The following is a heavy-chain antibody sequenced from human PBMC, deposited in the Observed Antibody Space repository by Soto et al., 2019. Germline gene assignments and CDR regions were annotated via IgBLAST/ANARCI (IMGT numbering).Heavy chain of an antibody. V-gene: IGHV4-31*03. J-gene: IGHJ6*02. CDR1: GASISSGGYF. D-gene: IGHD4-17*01. Sequence: QVQLQESGPGLVKPSQTLSLTCTVSGASISSGGYFWSWIRQHPVKGLEWIGYIYHSGSTYYSPSLQSRVTISVDTSKNQFSLDLSSVTAADTAVYYCASRGYGDSNKGLDFWGQGTTVTVSS. CDR3: ASRGYGDSNKGLDF. CDR2: IYHSGST.